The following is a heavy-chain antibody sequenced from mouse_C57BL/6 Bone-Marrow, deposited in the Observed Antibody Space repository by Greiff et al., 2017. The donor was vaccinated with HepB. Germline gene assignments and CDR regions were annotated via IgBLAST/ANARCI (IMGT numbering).Heavy chain of an antibody. D-gene: IGHD2-10*02. CDR2: ISSGSSTI. CDR1: GFTFSDYG. V-gene: IGHV5-17*01. CDR3: ARPSNYYAMDY. Sequence: DVKLQESGGGLVKPGGSLKLSCAASGFTFSDYGMHWVRQAPEKGLEWVAYISSGSSTIYYADTVKGRFTISRDNAKNTLFLQMTSLRSEDTAMYYCARPSNYYAMDYWGQGTSVTVSS. J-gene: IGHJ4*01.